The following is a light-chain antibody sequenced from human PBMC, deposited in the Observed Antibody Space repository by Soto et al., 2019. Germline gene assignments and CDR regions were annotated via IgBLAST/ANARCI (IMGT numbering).Light chain of an antibody. CDR2: DTS. J-gene: IGKJ4*01. CDR3: QPYNNWPLT. CDR1: QSISSN. V-gene: IGKV3-15*01. Sequence: EIVMTQSPAILSVSPVERATLSCRANQSISSNLAWYQHKPGQTPRLLIYDTSTRATGVPTRFSGSRSGAEFTLTINSLQSEDFAVYYCQPYNNWPLTFGGGTKVDIK.